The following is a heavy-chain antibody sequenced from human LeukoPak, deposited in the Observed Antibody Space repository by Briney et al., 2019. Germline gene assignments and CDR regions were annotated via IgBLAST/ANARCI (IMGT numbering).Heavy chain of an antibody. CDR1: GFTFSSYG. J-gene: IGHJ5*02. CDR3: AKGGPYYYGSGSSDPNWFDP. Sequence: GGSLRLSCAASGFTFSSYGMHWVRQAPGKGLEWVAFIRYDGSNKYYADSVKGRFTISRDNSKNTLYLQMNSLRAEDTAVYYCAKGGPYYYGSGSSDPNWFDPWGQGTLVTVSS. D-gene: IGHD3-10*01. CDR2: IRYDGSNK. V-gene: IGHV3-30*02.